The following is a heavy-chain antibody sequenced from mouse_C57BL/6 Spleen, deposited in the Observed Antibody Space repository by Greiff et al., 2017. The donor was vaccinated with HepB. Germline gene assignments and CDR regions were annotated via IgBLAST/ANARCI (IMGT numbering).Heavy chain of an antibody. CDR2: IYIGNGYT. Sequence: DVKLQESGAELVRPGSSVKMSCKTSGYTFTSYGINWVKQRPGQGLEWIGYIYIGNGYTEYNEKFKGKATLTSDTSSSTAYMQLSSLTSEDSAIYFCARGDYGSSPWFAYWGQGTLVTVSA. CDR3: ARGDYGSSPWFAY. J-gene: IGHJ3*01. D-gene: IGHD1-1*01. CDR1: GYTFTSYG. V-gene: IGHV1-58*01.